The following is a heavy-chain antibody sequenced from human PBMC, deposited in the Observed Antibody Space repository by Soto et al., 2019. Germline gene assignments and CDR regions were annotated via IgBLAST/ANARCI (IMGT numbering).Heavy chain of an antibody. J-gene: IGHJ6*03. V-gene: IGHV4-59*01. CDR3: ARDSLGYDFWSGYYGDYYYMDV. CDR1: GGSISSYY. CDR2: IYYSGST. D-gene: IGHD3-3*01. Sequence: SETLSLTCTVSGGSISSYYWSWIRQPPGKGLEWIGYIYYSGSTNYNPSLKSRVTISVDTSKNQFSLKLSSVTAADTAVYYCARDSLGYDFWSGYYGDYYYMDVWGKGTTVTVSS.